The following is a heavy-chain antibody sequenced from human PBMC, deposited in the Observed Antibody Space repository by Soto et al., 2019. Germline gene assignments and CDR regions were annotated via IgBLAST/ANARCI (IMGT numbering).Heavy chain of an antibody. CDR1: GYTFSDHY. Sequence: QVQLVQSGAEVEKPGASVKVSCKTSGYTFSDHYIHWVRQAPGQGLEWIGWLNSRSGATNYAQKFRGWVTMTRDTSMRTAYMELSSLKSDDTAVYYCARGVGNSWFDPWGQGSLVTVSS. CDR3: ARGVGNSWFDP. J-gene: IGHJ5*02. V-gene: IGHV1-2*04. D-gene: IGHD3-10*01. CDR2: LNSRSGAT.